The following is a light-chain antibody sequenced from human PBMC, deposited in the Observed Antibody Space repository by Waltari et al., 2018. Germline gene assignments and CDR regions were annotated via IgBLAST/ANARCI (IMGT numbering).Light chain of an antibody. J-gene: IGLJ2*01. CDR3: SSYTSSSTYVV. Sequence: QSALTQPASVSGSPGQSITISCTGTSSDVGGYNYVSWYQQHPGKAPKLMIYDVSNRPSGFSILFSGSKSGNTASLTISGLQAEDEADYYCSSYTSSSTYVVFGGGTKLTVL. V-gene: IGLV2-14*03. CDR2: DVS. CDR1: SSDVGGYNY.